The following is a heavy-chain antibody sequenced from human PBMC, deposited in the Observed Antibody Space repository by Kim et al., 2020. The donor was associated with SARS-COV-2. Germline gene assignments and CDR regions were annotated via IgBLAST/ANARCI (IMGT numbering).Heavy chain of an antibody. Sequence: GGSLRLSCAASGYTFDDYAMHWVRQAPGKGLEWVSGISWNSGSIGYADPVKGRFTISGDNAKNSLYLQMNRLRAEDTALYYCAKDEGRLGATWFDAWGQGTLVTGSS. CDR2: ISWNSGSI. CDR3: AKDEGRLGATWFDA. V-gene: IGHV3-9*01. J-gene: IGHJ5*02. CDR1: GYTFDDYA. D-gene: IGHD1-26*01.